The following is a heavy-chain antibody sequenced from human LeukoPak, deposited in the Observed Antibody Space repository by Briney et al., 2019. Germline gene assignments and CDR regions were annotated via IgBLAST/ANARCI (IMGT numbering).Heavy chain of an antibody. V-gene: IGHV3-53*04. J-gene: IGHJ4*02. CDR3: ARSANFLEGLDD. D-gene: IGHD3-3*01. CDR1: GFTVSNNY. Sequence: PGGSLRLSCAASGFTVSNNYMTWVRQAPGKGLEWVSVIYRGDSTFYADSVKGRFTTSRHISKNAMYLQMNSLRAEDTAVYYCARSANFLEGLDDWGQGTLVTASS. CDR2: IYRGDST.